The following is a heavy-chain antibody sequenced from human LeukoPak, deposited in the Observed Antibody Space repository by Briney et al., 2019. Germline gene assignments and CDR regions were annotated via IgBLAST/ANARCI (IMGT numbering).Heavy chain of an antibody. J-gene: IGHJ6*03. V-gene: IGHV1-8*01. D-gene: IGHD2-15*01. Sequence: ASVKVSCKASGYTFTSYDINWVRQATGQGLEWMGWMNPNSGNTGYAQKFQGRVTMTRNTSMSTAYMELSSLRSEDTAVYYCAREAVVPYYYYMDVWGKGTTVTVSS. CDR2: MNPNSGNT. CDR3: AREAVVPYYYYMDV. CDR1: GYTFTSYD.